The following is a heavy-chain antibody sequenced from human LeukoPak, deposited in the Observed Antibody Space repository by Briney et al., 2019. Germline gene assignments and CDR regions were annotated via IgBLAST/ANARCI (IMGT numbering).Heavy chain of an antibody. V-gene: IGHV3-23*01. CDR3: AKETYSSGWYPYFDY. CDR2: ISGSGGST. CDR1: GFTFSSYA. J-gene: IGHJ4*02. Sequence: GGSLRLSCVASGFTFSSYAMSWVRQAPGKGLEWVSGISGSGGSTYYADSVKGRFTISRDNSKNTLFLQMNSLRAEDTAVNYCAKETYSSGWYPYFDYWGQGTLVTVSS. D-gene: IGHD6-19*01.